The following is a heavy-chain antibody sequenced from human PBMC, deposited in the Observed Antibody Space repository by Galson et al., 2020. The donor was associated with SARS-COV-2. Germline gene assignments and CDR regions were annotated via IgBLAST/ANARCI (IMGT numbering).Heavy chain of an antibody. CDR1: GYIFTNYG. Sequence: ASVKVSCKPSGYIFTNYGINWVRQAPGQGLEWMGWISTYSGNTNYAQKLQGRVTLTTETSTSTAYMELRSLRSDDTALYYCVRDNFCTSSSCFQGWVDSWGQGTLVTVSS. CDR2: ISTYSGNT. J-gene: IGHJ5*01. V-gene: IGHV1-18*01. D-gene: IGHD2-2*01. CDR3: VRDNFCTSSSCFQGWVDS.